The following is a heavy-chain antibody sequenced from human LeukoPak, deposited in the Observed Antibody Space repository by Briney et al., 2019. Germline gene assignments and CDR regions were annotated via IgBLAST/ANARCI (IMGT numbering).Heavy chain of an antibody. CDR2: KDYSGST. CDR1: GGSISRYY. Sequence: SETLSLTCTVSGGSISRYYWSWIRQPPGKGLEWIGCKDYSGSTNYNRSLKSRVTISVDTSKNQFSLKLSSVTAAETAVYYCAREGRYRYGYNEYHSYMDIWGKGTTVTVSS. J-gene: IGHJ6*03. V-gene: IGHV4-59*01. CDR3: AREGRYRYGYNEYHSYMDI. D-gene: IGHD5-24*01.